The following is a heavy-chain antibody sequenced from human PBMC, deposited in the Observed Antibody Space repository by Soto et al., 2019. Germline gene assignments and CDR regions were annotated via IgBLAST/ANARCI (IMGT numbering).Heavy chain of an antibody. D-gene: IGHD3-9*01. Sequence: GGSLRLSCAASGFLFSSHGMHWFGQAPGKGLEWVAVIWYDGSNKYYADFVKGRFTISRDNSKNTLFLQMNSLRAEDTAVYYWARVPVTGYRHGMDGWGKGTTVTVAS. V-gene: IGHV3-33*01. J-gene: IGHJ6*04. CDR3: ARVPVTGYRHGMDG. CDR1: GFLFSSHG. CDR2: IWYDGSNK.